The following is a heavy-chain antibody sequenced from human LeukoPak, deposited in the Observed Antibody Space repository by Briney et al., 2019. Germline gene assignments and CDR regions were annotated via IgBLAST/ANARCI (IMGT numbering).Heavy chain of an antibody. Sequence: SETLSLTCSVSGGSISSSSYYWSWIRQPPGKGLEWIGYIYYSGSTNYNPSLKSRVTISVDTSKNQFSLKLSSVTAADTAVYYCARGRNYYDSSGPGGNWFDPWGQGTLVTVSS. CDR3: ARGRNYYDSSGPGGNWFDP. J-gene: IGHJ5*02. CDR1: GGSISSSSYY. CDR2: IYYSGST. V-gene: IGHV4-61*01. D-gene: IGHD3-22*01.